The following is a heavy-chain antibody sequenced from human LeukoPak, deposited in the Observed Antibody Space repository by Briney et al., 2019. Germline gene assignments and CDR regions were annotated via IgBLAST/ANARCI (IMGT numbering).Heavy chain of an antibody. CDR1: GGSVSSGSYY. V-gene: IGHV4-61*01. CDR3: ASPRSYYDSSGYYIS. D-gene: IGHD3-22*01. J-gene: IGHJ5*02. Sequence: SETLSLTCTVSGGSVSSGSYYWSWIRQPPGRGLEWIGYIYYSGSTNYNPSLKSRVTTSVDTSKNQFSLKLSSVTAADTAVYYCASPRSYYDSSGYYISWGQGTLVTVSS. CDR2: IYYSGST.